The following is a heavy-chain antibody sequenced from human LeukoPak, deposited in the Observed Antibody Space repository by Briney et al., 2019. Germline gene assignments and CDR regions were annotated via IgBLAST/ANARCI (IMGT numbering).Heavy chain of an antibody. D-gene: IGHD6-13*01. CDR2: IKQDGSEK. Sequence: GGSLRLSCAASGFTFSSYWMSWVRQAPGKGLEWVANIKQDGSEKYYVDSVKGRFTISRDNAKNSLYLQMNSLRAEDTAVYYCAREAPGIAAAGNFDYWGQGTLVTVSS. J-gene: IGHJ4*02. V-gene: IGHV3-7*01. CDR1: GFTFSSYW. CDR3: AREAPGIAAAGNFDY.